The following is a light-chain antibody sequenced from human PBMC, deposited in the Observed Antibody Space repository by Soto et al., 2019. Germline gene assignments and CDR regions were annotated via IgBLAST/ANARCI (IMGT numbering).Light chain of an antibody. CDR3: EQRYNGPLT. Sequence: EIVLTQSPATLSSSPGERATLSCRASQSIDTYLAWYQQKPGQAPRLLIYDASDRATGIPARFSGSGSGTAFTLTISGLEPEEFALYYFEQRYNGPLTFGGGTKVDIE. CDR1: QSIDTY. V-gene: IGKV3-11*01. CDR2: DAS. J-gene: IGKJ4*01.